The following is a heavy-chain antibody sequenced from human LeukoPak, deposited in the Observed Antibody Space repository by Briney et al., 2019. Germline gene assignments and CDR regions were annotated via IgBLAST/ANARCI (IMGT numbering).Heavy chain of an antibody. J-gene: IGHJ5*02. CDR1: GGSISSGDYY. D-gene: IGHD5-18*01. CDR2: IYYSGST. Sequence: SQTLSLTCTVSGGSISSGDYYWSWIRQPPGKGLEWIGYIYYSGSTNYNPSLKSRVTMSVDTSKNQFSLKLSSVTAADTAVYYCARAGSYRQLWSSWGQGTLVTVSS. CDR3: ARAGSYRQLWSS. V-gene: IGHV4-61*08.